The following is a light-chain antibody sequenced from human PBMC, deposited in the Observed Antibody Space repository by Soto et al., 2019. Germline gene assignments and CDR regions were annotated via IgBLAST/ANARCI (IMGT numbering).Light chain of an antibody. CDR2: GAS. Sequence: EIAMTQSPATLSVSPGERATLSCRASQSVSSNLAWYQQKPGQAPRLLIYGASTRATGIPARFSGSGSGTEFTLTISSLQSEDFAVYYCQQYNNWPPNTFGQGTKVDIK. CDR1: QSVSSN. CDR3: QQYNNWPPNT. V-gene: IGKV3-15*01. J-gene: IGKJ1*01.